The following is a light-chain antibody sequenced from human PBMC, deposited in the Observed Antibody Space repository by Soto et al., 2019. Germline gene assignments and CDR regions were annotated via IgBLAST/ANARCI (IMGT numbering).Light chain of an antibody. CDR2: AAS. V-gene: IGKV1-17*01. CDR1: QDIRDD. CDR3: QQYNSYPRT. Sequence: DIQMTQSPSSLSASVGDRVTITRRASQDIRDDLGWYQQKSGKAPKRPIYAASSLQSGVPSRFSASGSGTEFTLTISSLQPEDFASYYCQQYNSYPRTFGQGTKVEIK. J-gene: IGKJ1*01.